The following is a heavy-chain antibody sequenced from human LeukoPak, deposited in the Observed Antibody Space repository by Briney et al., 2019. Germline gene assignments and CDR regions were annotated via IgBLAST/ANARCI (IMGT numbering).Heavy chain of an antibody. CDR3: ARGRRELPRSNWYFDL. V-gene: IGHV4-59*08. CDR2: IYYSGST. Sequence: PSETLSLTCTVSGGSISSYYWSWIRQPPGKGLEWIGYIYYSGSTNYNPSLKSRVTISVDTSKNQFSLKLSSVTAADTAVYYCARGRRELPRSNWYFDLWGRGTLVTVSS. J-gene: IGHJ2*01. D-gene: IGHD1-26*01. CDR1: GGSISSYY.